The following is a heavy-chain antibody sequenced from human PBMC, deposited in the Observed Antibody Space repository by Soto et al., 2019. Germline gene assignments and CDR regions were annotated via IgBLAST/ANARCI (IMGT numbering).Heavy chain of an antibody. CDR2: ISYSGGST. CDR1: GFTLRSYP. J-gene: IGHJ5*02. CDR3: ARKEGFNWNYAWFDP. Sequence: EVQLLESGGGLVQPGGSLRLSCAASGFTLRSYPMSWVRQAPGRGLEWVSAISYSGGSTYYADSVKGRFTISRDNSKNTLYLQMNSLRAEDTAVYYCARKEGFNWNYAWFDPWGQGTLVTVSS. V-gene: IGHV3-23*01. D-gene: IGHD1-7*01.